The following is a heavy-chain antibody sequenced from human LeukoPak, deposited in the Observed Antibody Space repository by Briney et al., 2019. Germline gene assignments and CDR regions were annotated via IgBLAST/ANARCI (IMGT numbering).Heavy chain of an antibody. J-gene: IGHJ6*02. Sequence: PGGSLRLSCTASGFPFNRFAMSWVRQAPGKGLEWVAVIWYDGSNKYYADSVKGRFTISRDNSKNTLYLQMNSLRAEDTAVYYCARDVVVVPADTIYYYYYGMDVWGQGTTVTVSS. CDR2: IWYDGSNK. CDR1: GFPFNRFA. CDR3: ARDVVVVPADTIYYYYYGMDV. D-gene: IGHD2-2*01. V-gene: IGHV3-33*08.